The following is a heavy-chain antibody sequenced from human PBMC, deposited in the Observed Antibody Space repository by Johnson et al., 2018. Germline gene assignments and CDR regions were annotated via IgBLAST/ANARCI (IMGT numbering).Heavy chain of an antibody. D-gene: IGHD6-6*01. V-gene: IGHV4-34*01. CDR2: INHSGST. J-gene: IGHJ6*03. CDR3: ARPRYRSSSGAMDG. CDR1: GGSFSGYY. Sequence: QVQLQQWGAGLLKPSETLSLTCAVYGGSFSGYYWSWIRQPPGKGLEWIGEINHSGSTNYNPSLKSRVTISVDTSKNQFSLKLSSVTAADPAVYYCARPRYRSSSGAMDGWGKGTTVTVSS.